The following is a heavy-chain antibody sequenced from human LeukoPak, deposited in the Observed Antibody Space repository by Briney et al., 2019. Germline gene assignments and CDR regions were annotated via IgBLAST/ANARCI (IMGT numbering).Heavy chain of an antibody. V-gene: IGHV1-2*02. CDR1: GYTFTGYY. Sequence: GASVKVSCKAFGYTFTGYYMHWVRQAPGPALEWMGWINPNSGDTNYAQKFPGRVTMTRDTTIITGYMELRRLISDDTAVYYCVRGGALYYDFWDWGQGTLVTVSS. CDR3: VRGGALYYDFWD. J-gene: IGHJ4*02. CDR2: INPNSGDT. D-gene: IGHD3-3*01.